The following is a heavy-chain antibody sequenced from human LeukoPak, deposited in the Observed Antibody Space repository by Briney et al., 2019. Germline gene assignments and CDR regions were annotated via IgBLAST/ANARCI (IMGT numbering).Heavy chain of an antibody. J-gene: IGHJ4*02. CDR2: IYYSGNT. CDR1: GGSISSFY. V-gene: IGHV4-59*12. CDR3: ARDRYYYDSSGGRIFDY. Sequence: PSETLSLTCTVSGGSISSFYWSWIRQSPGKELEWIGYIYYSGNTKYNPSLKSRITMAVDTSKNQFSLKLSSVTAADTAVYYCARDRYYYDSSGGRIFDYWGQGTLVTVSS. D-gene: IGHD3-22*01.